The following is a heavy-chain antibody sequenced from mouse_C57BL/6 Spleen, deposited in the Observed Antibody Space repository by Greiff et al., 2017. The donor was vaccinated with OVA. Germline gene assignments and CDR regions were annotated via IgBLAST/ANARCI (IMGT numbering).Heavy chain of an antibody. CDR2: IYPGDGDT. Sequence: QVQLQQSGAELVKPGASVKISCKASGYAFSSYWMNWVKQRPGKGLEWIGQIYPGDGDTNYNGKFKGKATLTADKSSSTAYMQLSSLTSEDSAVYFCARSEDGYLRGFAYWGQGTLVTVSA. D-gene: IGHD2-3*01. CDR3: ARSEDGYLRGFAY. CDR1: GYAFSSYW. V-gene: IGHV1-80*01. J-gene: IGHJ3*01.